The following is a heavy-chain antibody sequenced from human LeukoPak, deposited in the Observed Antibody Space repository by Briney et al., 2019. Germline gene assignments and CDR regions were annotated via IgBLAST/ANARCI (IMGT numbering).Heavy chain of an antibody. V-gene: IGHV1-2*02. Sequence: ASVRVSCKASGYTFTAYYFHWVRQAPGQGLEWMGWINPNTGGTEYAQNFQGPLTMARDTSISTAYMELSRLRFDDTAVYYCARVSVGEDFWSGYYGYWGQGTLVTVSS. CDR3: ARVSVGEDFWSGYYGY. CDR2: INPNTGGT. CDR1: GYTFTAYY. J-gene: IGHJ4*02. D-gene: IGHD3-3*01.